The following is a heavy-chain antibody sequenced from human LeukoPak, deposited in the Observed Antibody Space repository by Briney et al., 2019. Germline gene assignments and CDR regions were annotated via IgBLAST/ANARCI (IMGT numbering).Heavy chain of an antibody. V-gene: IGHV3-73*01. CDR2: IRSKANSYAT. Sequence: GGSLRLSCAASGFTFSGSAMHWVRQASGKGLEWVGRIRSKANSYATAYAASVKGRFTISRDDSKNTLYLQMNSLRAEDTAVYYCAKPPDYGGNLDYWGQGTLVTVSS. D-gene: IGHD4-23*01. CDR1: GFTFSGSA. CDR3: AKPPDYGGNLDY. J-gene: IGHJ4*02.